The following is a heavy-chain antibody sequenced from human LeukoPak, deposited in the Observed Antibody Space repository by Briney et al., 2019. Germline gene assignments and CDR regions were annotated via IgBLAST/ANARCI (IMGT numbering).Heavy chain of an antibody. V-gene: IGHV1-8*01. Sequence: GGSVKVSCKASGYTFISYDIVWLRQATGQGLEWMGYMNPKSGNTDYVQNFQGRVTMTRDTSITTAYMELSGLRSEDTAVYYCARKIASTRLGVRYYYMDVWGEGTTVTIPS. J-gene: IGHJ6*03. D-gene: IGHD2-2*01. CDR1: GYTFISYD. CDR3: ARKIASTRLGVRYYYMDV. CDR2: MNPKSGNT.